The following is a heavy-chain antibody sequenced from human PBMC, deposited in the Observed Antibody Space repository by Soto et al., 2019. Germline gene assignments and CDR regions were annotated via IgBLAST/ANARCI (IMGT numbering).Heavy chain of an antibody. Sequence: QVQLQESGPGLVKPSGTLSLTCAVSGGSIRSNNWWSWVRQPPGKGLEWIGEIFHGGSTYYNPSLKTRVTISVDKSKNQFSLKLSSVTAADPAVYYCARVYRGSYSDYWGQGTLVTVSS. D-gene: IGHD1-26*01. CDR2: IFHGGST. J-gene: IGHJ4*02. CDR1: GGSIRSNNW. CDR3: ARVYRGSYSDY. V-gene: IGHV4-4*02.